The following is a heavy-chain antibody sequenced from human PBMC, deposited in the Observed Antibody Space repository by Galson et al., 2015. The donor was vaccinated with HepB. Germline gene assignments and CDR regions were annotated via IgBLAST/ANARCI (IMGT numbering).Heavy chain of an antibody. V-gene: IGHV3-23*01. Sequence: SLRLSCAASGFTITSYAMSWVRQAPGKGLEWVSGISGSGGSTYYADSVKGRFTISRDNSKNTLYLQMNSLRAEDTAVYYCARWDRDGGYDYWGQGTLVTVSS. CDR1: GFTITSYA. CDR3: ARWDRDGGYDY. D-gene: IGHD5-18*01. J-gene: IGHJ4*02. CDR2: ISGSGGST.